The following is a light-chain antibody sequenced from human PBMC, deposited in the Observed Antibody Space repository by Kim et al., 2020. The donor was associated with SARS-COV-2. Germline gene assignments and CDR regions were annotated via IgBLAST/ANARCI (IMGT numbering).Light chain of an antibody. CDR3: QVWESDRVV. CDR1: NIGAKR. V-gene: IGLV3-21*01. Sequence: SVAPAKTSPTTGGGNNIGAKRVHWDQRQPGQAAVMVISYDSDRPSGIPERVSGSNSGNTASLTIVRVEAGDEADYYCQVWESDRVVFGPGTKVTVL. J-gene: IGLJ1*01. CDR2: YDS.